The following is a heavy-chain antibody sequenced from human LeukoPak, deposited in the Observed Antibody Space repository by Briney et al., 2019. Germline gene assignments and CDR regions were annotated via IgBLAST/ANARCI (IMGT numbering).Heavy chain of an antibody. CDR2: ISAYNGNT. J-gene: IGHJ4*02. CDR3: ARDPDSSSWSDY. D-gene: IGHD6-13*01. V-gene: IGHV1-18*01. Sequence: ASVKVSCKASGYTFTSYDINWVRQATGQGLEWMGWISAYNGNTNYAQKLQGRVTMTTDTSTSTAYMELRSLRSDDTAVYYCARDPDSSSWSDYWGQGTLVTVSS. CDR1: GYTFTSYD.